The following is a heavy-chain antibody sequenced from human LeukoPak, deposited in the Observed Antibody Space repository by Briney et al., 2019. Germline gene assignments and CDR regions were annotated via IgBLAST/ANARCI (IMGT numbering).Heavy chain of an antibody. D-gene: IGHD6-13*01. CDR2: INPNSGGT. CDR1: GYTFTGYY. V-gene: IGHV1-2*02. J-gene: IGHJ6*03. Sequence: ASVTVSCKASGYTFTGYYMHWVRQAPGQGLEWMGWINPNSGGTNYAQKFQGRVTMTRDTSISTAYMELSRLRSDDTAVYYCAKAAAGSQHSYYYYYYYLDVWGTGTTVTISS. CDR3: AKAAAGSQHSYYYYYYYLDV.